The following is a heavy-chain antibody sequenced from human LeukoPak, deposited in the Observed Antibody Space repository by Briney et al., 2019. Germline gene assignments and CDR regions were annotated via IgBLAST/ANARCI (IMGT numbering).Heavy chain of an antibody. CDR3: AARYSSSNYYYYYMDV. V-gene: IGHV4-38-2*02. Sequence: SETLSLTCTVSGYSISSGYYWGWIRQPPGKGLGWIGYINHRGTTYYNPSLKSRVTISVDTSKNQFSLNLSSVTAADTAVYYCAARYSSSNYYYYYMDVRGKGTTVTVSS. CDR2: INHRGTT. D-gene: IGHD6-6*01. CDR1: GYSISSGYY. J-gene: IGHJ6*03.